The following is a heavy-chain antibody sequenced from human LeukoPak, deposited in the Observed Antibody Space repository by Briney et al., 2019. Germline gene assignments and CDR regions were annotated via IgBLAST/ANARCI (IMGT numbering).Heavy chain of an antibody. V-gene: IGHV4-39*07. J-gene: IGHJ4*02. CDR2: IYYSGST. CDR1: GGSISSSSYY. CDR3: ARDIHRAYDSSGYTGYFDY. D-gene: IGHD3-22*01. Sequence: PSETLSLTCTVSGGSISSSSYYWGWIRQPPGKGLEWIGSIYYSGSTNYNPSLKSRVTISVDTSKNQFSLKLSSVTAADTAVYYCARDIHRAYDSSGYTGYFDYWGQGTLVTVSS.